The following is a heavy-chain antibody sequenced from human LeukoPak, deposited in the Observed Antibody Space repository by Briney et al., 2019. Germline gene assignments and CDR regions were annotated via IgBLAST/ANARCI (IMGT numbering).Heavy chain of an antibody. V-gene: IGHV3-23*01. J-gene: IGHJ4*02. Sequence: GGSLRLSCAASALTFTNYAMSWVRQAPGKGLEWVSAISISGDSTFYADSVKGRFTISRDNSKNTLYLQMNSLRVEDTAVYYCATSGPSYGAYGLFACWGQGTLVTVSS. CDR2: ISISGDST. D-gene: IGHD5-18*01. CDR3: ATSGPSYGAYGLFAC. CDR1: ALTFTNYA.